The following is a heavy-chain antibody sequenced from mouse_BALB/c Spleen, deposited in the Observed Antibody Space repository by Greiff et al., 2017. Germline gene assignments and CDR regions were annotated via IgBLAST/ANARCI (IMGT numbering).Heavy chain of an antibody. CDR1: GFTFSNYW. D-gene: IGHD2-14*01. J-gene: IGHJ4*01. Sequence: EVQVVESGGGLVQPGGSMKLSCVASGFTFSNYWMNWVRQSPEKGLEWVAEIRLKSNNYATHYAESVKGRFTISRDDSKSSVYLQMNNLRAEDTGIYYCTRAAYYRYGGYYYAMDYWGQGTSVTVSS. V-gene: IGHV6-6*02. CDR2: IRLKSNNYAT. CDR3: TRAAYYRYGGYYYAMDY.